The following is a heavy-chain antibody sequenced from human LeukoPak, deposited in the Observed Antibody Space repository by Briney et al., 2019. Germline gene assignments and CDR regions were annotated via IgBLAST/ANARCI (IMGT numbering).Heavy chain of an antibody. CDR3: ATPIVVVPAAIRGGDAFDI. J-gene: IGHJ3*02. V-gene: IGHV3-23*01. D-gene: IGHD2-2*02. CDR1: GFTFSTYA. CDR2: ISGSGGST. Sequence: PGGSLRLSCAASGFTFSTYAMSWVRQAAGKGLEWVSLISGSGGSTYYADSVKGRFTISRDNSKNTLYLQMNSLRAEDTAVYYCATPIVVVPAAIRGGDAFDIWGQGTMVTVSS.